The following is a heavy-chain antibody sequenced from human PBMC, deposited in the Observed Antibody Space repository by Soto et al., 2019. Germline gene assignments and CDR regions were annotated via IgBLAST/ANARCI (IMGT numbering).Heavy chain of an antibody. CDR3: AKDVSSWPNGDFDY. V-gene: IGHV3-30*18. CDR1: GFTFSSYG. CDR2: ISYDGSNK. D-gene: IGHD6-13*01. Sequence: SLRLSCAASGFTFSSYGMHWVRQAPGKGLEWVAVISYDGSNKYYADSVKGRFTISRDNSKNTLYLQMNSLRAEDTAVYYCAKDVSSWPNGDFDYWGQG. J-gene: IGHJ4*02.